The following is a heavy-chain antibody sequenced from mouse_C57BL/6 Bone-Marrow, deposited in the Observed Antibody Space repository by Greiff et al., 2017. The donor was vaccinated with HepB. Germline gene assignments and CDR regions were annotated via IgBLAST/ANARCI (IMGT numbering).Heavy chain of an antibody. CDR2: IYPGSGST. V-gene: IGHV1-55*01. CDR3: ARGDYYGSRTAY. D-gene: IGHD1-1*01. Sequence: QVQLQQSGAELVKPGASVKMSCKASGYTFTSYWITWVKQRPGQGLEWIGDIYPGSGSTNYNEKFKSKATLTVDTSSSTAYMQLSSLTSEDSAVYYCARGDYYGSRTAYWGQGTLVTVSA. J-gene: IGHJ3*01. CDR1: GYTFTSYW.